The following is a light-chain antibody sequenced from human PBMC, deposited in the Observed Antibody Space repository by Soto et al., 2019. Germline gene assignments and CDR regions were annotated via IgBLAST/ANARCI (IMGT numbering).Light chain of an antibody. CDR1: GSDIGSYNY. Sequence: QSVLTQPASVSGSPGQSITISCTGTGSDIGSYNYVSWFQHHPGKAPKVMIYEISNRPSGVSNRFSGSKSDNTASLTISGLQTVDEADYYCSAYTTAGTYVFGTGTKVTVL. CDR3: SAYTTAGTYV. CDR2: EIS. V-gene: IGLV2-14*01. J-gene: IGLJ1*01.